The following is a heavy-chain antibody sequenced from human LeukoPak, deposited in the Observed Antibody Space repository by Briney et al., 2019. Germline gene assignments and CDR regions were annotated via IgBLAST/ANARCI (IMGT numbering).Heavy chain of an antibody. V-gene: IGHV3-33*01. CDR2: IWYDGGNK. CDR3: ARDNPSGGSSGWTGLDY. D-gene: IGHD6-19*01. CDR1: GLSFSSYG. J-gene: IGHJ4*02. Sequence: PGGSLRLSCAASGLSFSSYGMHWVRQAPGKGLERVAVIWYDGGNKNYVDSVKGRFTISRDNSKNTLYLEMKSLRAEDTAVYYCARDNPSGGSSGWTGLDYWGQGTLVTVSS.